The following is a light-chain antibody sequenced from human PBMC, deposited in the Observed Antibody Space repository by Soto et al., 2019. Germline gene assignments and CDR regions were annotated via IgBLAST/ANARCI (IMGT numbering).Light chain of an antibody. Sequence: EIVMTQSPATLSVSPGERATLSCRASQSVSSNLAWYQQKPGQAPRLLIYGASTRATGIPARFSGSGSGTECTLTISSLQSEDVAMYYCQQYSNWPLTLGGGTKVDI. CDR3: QQYSNWPLT. J-gene: IGKJ4*01. CDR2: GAS. V-gene: IGKV3-15*01. CDR1: QSVSSN.